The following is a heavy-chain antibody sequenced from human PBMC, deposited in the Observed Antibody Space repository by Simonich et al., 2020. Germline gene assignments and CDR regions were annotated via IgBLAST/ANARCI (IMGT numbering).Heavy chain of an antibody. D-gene: IGHD1-26*01. CDR2: ISDSGGSP. Sequence: EVQLLESGGGLVQPGGSLRLSCAASGFTFSSYAMSWVRRAQVKGLGWVQAISDSGGSPYYADPVKGRVTFSSDNSKNTLYLQMNSLRAEDTAVYYCAKDSSLVGATDWFDPWGQGTLVTVSS. J-gene: IGHJ5*02. V-gene: IGHV3-23*01. CDR1: GFTFSSYA. CDR3: AKDSSLVGATDWFDP.